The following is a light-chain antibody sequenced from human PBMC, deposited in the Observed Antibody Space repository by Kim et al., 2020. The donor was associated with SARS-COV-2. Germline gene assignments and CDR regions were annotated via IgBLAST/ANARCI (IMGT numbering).Light chain of an antibody. V-gene: IGLV6-57*01. CDR2: EDN. J-gene: IGLJ3*02. Sequence: GKTVTISCTRSSCSIASNYVQWYQQRPGSSPTTVIYEDNQRPSGVPDRFSGSIDSSSNSASLTISGLKTEDEADYCCQSYDSSNQVFGGGTQLTVL. CDR1: SCSIASNY. CDR3: QSYDSSNQV.